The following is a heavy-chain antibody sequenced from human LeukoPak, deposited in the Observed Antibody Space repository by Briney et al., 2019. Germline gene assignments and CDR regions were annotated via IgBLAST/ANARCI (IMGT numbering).Heavy chain of an antibody. Sequence: GGSLRLSCTASGFAFGDYVMSWFRQAPGKGLEWVGFIRSKAYGGTTEYAASVKGRFTISRDDSKNIAYLQMNSLKTEDTAVYFCTRAQDAPYLDYWGQGTQVTVSS. D-gene: IGHD3-10*01. CDR3: TRAQDAPYLDY. J-gene: IGHJ4*02. CDR2: IRSKAYGGTT. V-gene: IGHV3-49*03. CDR1: GFAFGDYV.